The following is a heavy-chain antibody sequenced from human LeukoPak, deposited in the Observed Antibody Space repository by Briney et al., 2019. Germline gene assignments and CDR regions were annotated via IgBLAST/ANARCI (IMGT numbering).Heavy chain of an antibody. V-gene: IGHV5-51*01. CDR3: ASLKIGDGYSL. CDR1: GYIFSDYW. CDR2: IYAGDSDT. J-gene: IGHJ4*02. Sequence: GESLKISCRGSGYIFSDYWIGWVRQMPGRGLEWMGIIYAGDSDTRYMPSSQGQVTISANKSINTAYLQWSSLKASDTAMYYCASLKIGDGYSLWGQGTLVTVSS. D-gene: IGHD5-24*01.